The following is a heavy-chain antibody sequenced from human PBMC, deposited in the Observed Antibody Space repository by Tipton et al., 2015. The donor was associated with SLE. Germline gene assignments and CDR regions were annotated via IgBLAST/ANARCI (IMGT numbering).Heavy chain of an antibody. J-gene: IGHJ4*02. CDR1: GASISSDPYY. CDR3: GRGTAVAL. CDR2: IYYSGTT. D-gene: IGHD6-19*01. V-gene: IGHV4-39*07. Sequence: TLSLTCTVSGASISSDPYYWSWIRQHPGKGLEWIGSIYYSGTTYYNPSLKSRVTISIDTSKNQFSLKLSSVTAADTAVYYCGRGTAVALWGQGTLVTVSS.